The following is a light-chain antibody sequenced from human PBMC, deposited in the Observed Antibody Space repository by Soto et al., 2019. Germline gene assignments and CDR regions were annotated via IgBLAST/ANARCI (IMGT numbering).Light chain of an antibody. J-gene: IGKJ1*01. V-gene: IGKV1-39*01. CDR1: QRISTY. Sequence: DIQMTQSPSTLSAGVGDRVTITCRASQRISTYLNWYQQKPGKAPTLLIYAASSLQSGVPSRFSGGGSGTEFTLTINTLQPEDYATYFCQQCYSSPRTFGQGNKVEIK. CDR3: QQCYSSPRT. CDR2: AAS.